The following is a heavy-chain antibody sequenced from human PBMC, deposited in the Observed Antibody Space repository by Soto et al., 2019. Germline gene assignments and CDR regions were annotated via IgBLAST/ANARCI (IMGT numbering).Heavy chain of an antibody. Sequence: SVKVSCKASGGTFSSYAISWVRQAPGQGLEWMGGIIPIFGTANYAQKFQGRVTITADESTSTAYMELSSLRSEDTAVYYCARGLNYYDSFRYYGMDVWGQGTTVTVSS. J-gene: IGHJ6*02. CDR3: ARGLNYYDSFRYYGMDV. D-gene: IGHD3-22*01. CDR1: GGTFSSYA. CDR2: IIPIFGTA. V-gene: IGHV1-69*13.